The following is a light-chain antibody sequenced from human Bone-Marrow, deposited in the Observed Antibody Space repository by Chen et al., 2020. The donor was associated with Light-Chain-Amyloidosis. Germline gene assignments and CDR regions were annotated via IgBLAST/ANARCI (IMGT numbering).Light chain of an antibody. CDR2: EVT. Sequence: QSALTQPASVSGSPGQSITIPCTGTSSDVCGDNHVSWYQQHSDKTPKLMNYEVTNRPSWVPNRFSGSKSDNTASLTISGLQTEDEADYFCSSYTITNTLVFGSGTRVTVL. J-gene: IGLJ1*01. V-gene: IGLV2-14*01. CDR1: SSDVCGDNH. CDR3: SSYTITNTLV.